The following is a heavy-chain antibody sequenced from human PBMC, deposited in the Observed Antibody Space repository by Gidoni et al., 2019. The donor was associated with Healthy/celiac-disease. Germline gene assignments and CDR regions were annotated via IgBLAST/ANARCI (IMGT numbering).Heavy chain of an antibody. Sequence: QVQLVQSGAEVKKPGSSVKVSCKASGGTFSSYAISWVRQAPGQGLEWMGGIIPIFGTANYAQKFQGRVTITADESTSTAYMELSSLRSEDTAVYYCAAPYCSGGSCYYYYGMDVWGQGTTVTVSS. J-gene: IGHJ6*02. D-gene: IGHD2-15*01. CDR1: GGTFSSYA. V-gene: IGHV1-69*01. CDR3: AAPYCSGGSCYYYYGMDV. CDR2: IIPIFGTA.